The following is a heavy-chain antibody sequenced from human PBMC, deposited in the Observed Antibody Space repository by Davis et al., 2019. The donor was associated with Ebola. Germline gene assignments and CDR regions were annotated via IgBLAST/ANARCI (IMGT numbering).Heavy chain of an antibody. V-gene: IGHV5-51*01. CDR1: GYSFTSYW. D-gene: IGHD5-12*01. J-gene: IGHJ4*02. CDR2: IYPGDSDT. Sequence: PGGSLRLSCKGSGYSFTSYWIGWVRQMPGKGLEWMGIIYPGDSDTRYSPSFQGQVTISADKSISTAYLQWSSLKASDTAMYYCARAYGYSGYDLFDYWGQGTLVTVSS. CDR3: ARAYGYSGYDLFDY.